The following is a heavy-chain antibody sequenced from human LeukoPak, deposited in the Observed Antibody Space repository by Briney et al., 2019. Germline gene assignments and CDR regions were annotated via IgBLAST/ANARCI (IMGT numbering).Heavy chain of an antibody. CDR3: GRLRRWAVGGSPEYYFDY. J-gene: IGHJ4*02. Sequence: PPETPSLTCTVSGGSISDTSYYWGWIRQPPGKGLEWIGNIYYSGNTYYNPSLKSRVNISVDTSKNQFSLRLSSVTAADTAVYYCGRLRRWAVGGSPEYYFDYWGQRTLVTVSS. CDR1: GGSISDTSYY. CDR2: IYYSGNT. D-gene: IGHD4-23*01. V-gene: IGHV4-39*01.